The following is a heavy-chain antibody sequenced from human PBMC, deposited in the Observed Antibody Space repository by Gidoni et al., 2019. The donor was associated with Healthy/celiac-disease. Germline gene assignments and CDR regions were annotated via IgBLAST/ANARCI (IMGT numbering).Heavy chain of an antibody. CDR1: GFTFSSYS. J-gene: IGHJ4*02. CDR3: ARFSSSPERGDY. CDR2: ISSSSSYI. Sequence: EVQLVESGGGLFKPGGPLRLSCAAPGFTFSSYSMNWVRQAPGKGLEWVSSISSSSSYIYYADSVKGRFTISRDNAKNSLYLQMNSLRAEDTAVYYCARFSSSPERGDYWGQGTLVTVSS. V-gene: IGHV3-21*01. D-gene: IGHD6-6*01.